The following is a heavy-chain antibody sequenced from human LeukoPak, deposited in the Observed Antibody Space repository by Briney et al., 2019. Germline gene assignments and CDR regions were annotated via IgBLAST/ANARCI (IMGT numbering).Heavy chain of an antibody. J-gene: IGHJ6*02. CDR2: IYPGDSDT. D-gene: IGHD2-2*01. CDR3: ARLVRDQLPYQMNYYYYYGMDV. CDR1: GYSFTSYW. Sequence: GESLKISCKGSGYSFTSYWIGWVRQMPGKGLEWMGIIYPGDSDTRYSPSFQGQVAISADKSISTAYLQWSSLKASDTAMYYCARLVRDQLPYQMNYYYYYGMDVWGQGTTVTVSS. V-gene: IGHV5-51*01.